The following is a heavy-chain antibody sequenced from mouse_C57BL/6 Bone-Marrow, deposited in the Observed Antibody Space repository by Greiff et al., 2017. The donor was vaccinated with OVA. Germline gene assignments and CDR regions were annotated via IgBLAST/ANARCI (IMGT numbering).Heavy chain of an antibody. Sequence: EVKVEESGGGLVQPGGSLKLSCAASGFTFSDYYMYWVRQTPEKRLEWVAYISNGGGSTYYPDTVKGRFTISRDNAKNTLYLQMSSLKSEDTAMYYCARQGGVFAYWGQGTLVTVSA. CDR1: GFTFSDYY. CDR2: ISNGGGST. J-gene: IGHJ3*01. V-gene: IGHV5-12*01. CDR3: ARQGGVFAY.